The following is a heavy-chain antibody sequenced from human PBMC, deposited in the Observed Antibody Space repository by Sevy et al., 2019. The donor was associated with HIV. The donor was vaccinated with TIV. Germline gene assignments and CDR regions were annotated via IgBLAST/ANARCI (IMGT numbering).Heavy chain of an antibody. J-gene: IGHJ4*02. V-gene: IGHV3-48*02. Sequence: GGSLRLSCVVSGLTFSSDSMNWVRLAPGKGLEWLAYISSSSRTIYYADSVEGRFTISRDNDKKSVFLQMNNLRDEDSATYYCARDVDTPSVRSFDSWGQGTLVTVSS. CDR3: ARDVDTPSVRSFDS. CDR1: GLTFSSDS. D-gene: IGHD5-18*01. CDR2: ISSSSRTI.